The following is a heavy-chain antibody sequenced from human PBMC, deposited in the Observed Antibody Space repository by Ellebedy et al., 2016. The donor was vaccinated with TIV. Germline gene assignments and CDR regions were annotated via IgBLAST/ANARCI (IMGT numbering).Heavy chain of an antibody. CDR3: AAFPYISTSSAF. CDR1: GYTLTELS. J-gene: IGHJ4*02. V-gene: IGHV1-24*01. Sequence: ASVKVSCKVSGYTLTELSMHWVRQAPGKGLEWMGGFDPEDGETIYAQKFQGRVTMTRDTSISTAYMELSGLKSDDTAFYYCAAFPYISTSSAFWGQGTLVTVSS. CDR2: FDPEDGET. D-gene: IGHD3-3*02.